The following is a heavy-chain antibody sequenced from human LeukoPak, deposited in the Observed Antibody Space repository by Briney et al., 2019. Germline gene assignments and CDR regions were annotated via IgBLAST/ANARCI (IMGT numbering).Heavy chain of an antibody. CDR1: GGSISNYY. D-gene: IGHD1-7*01. J-gene: IGHJ4*02. CDR2: VHSSRGS. V-gene: IGHV4-4*07. CDR3: ARENWNYGEDF. Sequence: PSETLSLTCTVSGGSISNYYWSWIRQPAWKGLEWIGRVHSSRGSNYNPSLKSRVTMSVDTSKNQVSLKLIAVTAADSAVYYCARENWNYGEDFWGQGALVTVPS.